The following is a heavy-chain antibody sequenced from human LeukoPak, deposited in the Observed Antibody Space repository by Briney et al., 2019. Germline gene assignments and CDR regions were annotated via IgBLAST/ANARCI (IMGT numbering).Heavy chain of an antibody. Sequence: PSETLSLTCIVSGDSISSGSYYWTWLRQPAGKGLEWIGRIHTSGNTNYSPSLKSRVTISRDTSKNQFSLKLSSVTAADTAVYYCARAQHIAAAAFDYWGQGTLVTVSS. CDR2: IHTSGNT. D-gene: IGHD6-13*01. CDR3: ARAQHIAAAAFDY. CDR1: GDSISSGSYY. V-gene: IGHV4-61*02. J-gene: IGHJ4*02.